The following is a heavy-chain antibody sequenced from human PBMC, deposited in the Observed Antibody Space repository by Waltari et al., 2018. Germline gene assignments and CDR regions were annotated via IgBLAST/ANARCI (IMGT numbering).Heavy chain of an antibody. Sequence: QVQLVQSGAEVKKPGASVKVSCKASGYTFSNYAIYWVRPAPGQRLEWIGWNNAGNGNTKYSQKFQGRVTILRDTSASTAYMELSSLRSEDTAVYYCARGVIYGSGSGWFDPWGQGTLVTVSS. V-gene: IGHV1-3*01. CDR1: GYTFSNYA. CDR3: ARGVIYGSGSGWFDP. CDR2: NNAGNGNT. D-gene: IGHD3-10*01. J-gene: IGHJ5*02.